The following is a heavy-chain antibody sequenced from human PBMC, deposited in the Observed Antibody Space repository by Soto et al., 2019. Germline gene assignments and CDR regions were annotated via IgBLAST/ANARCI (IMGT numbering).Heavy chain of an antibody. V-gene: IGHV4-31*03. Sequence: QVQLQESGPGLVTPSQSLSLTCTVSGGSISSGAYYWRWIRQHPGRGLEWIGHISYRGNTDYNPSLGSRVAISLDTPRNQFSLKLRSVSAADTAVYYCAASPNADFFDYWGQGALVTVSA. CDR1: GGSISSGAYY. J-gene: IGHJ4*02. CDR3: AASPNADFFDY. CDR2: ISYRGNT.